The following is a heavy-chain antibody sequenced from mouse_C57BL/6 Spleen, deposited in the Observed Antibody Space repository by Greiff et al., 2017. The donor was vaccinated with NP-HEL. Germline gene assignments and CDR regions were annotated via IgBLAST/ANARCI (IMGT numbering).Heavy chain of an antibody. J-gene: IGHJ3*01. CDR1: GYTFTDYN. D-gene: IGHD2-1*01. CDR3: ARRGLLWSPFAY. V-gene: IGHV1-18*01. CDR2: INPNNGGT. Sequence: EVQLQQSGPELVKPGASVKIPCKASGYTFTDYNMDWVKQSHGKSLEWIGDINPNNGGTIYNQKFKGKATLTVDKSSSTAYMELRSLTSEDTAVYYCARRGLLWSPFAYWGQGTLVTVSA.